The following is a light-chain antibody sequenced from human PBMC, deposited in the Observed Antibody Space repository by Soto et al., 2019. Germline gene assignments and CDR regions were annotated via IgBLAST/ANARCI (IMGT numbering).Light chain of an antibody. CDR1: QSISTY. J-gene: IGKJ4*01. CDR2: ATS. V-gene: IGKV1-39*01. CDR3: QPSSTTPLT. Sequence: DIPMTQSPSSLSASVGDRVTITCRASQSISTYLNWYQQKPGKAPKLLMYATSRLQSGVPSRFSGSGSGTDFTLTINNLQPEDFAIYYCQPSSTTPLTFGGGTKVEI.